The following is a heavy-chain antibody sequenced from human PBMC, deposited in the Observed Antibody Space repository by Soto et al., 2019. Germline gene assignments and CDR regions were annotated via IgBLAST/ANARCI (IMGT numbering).Heavy chain of an antibody. D-gene: IGHD5-18*01. CDR2: IYYSGST. CDR1: GGSISSYY. Sequence: SETLSLTCTVSGGSISSYYWSWIRQPPGKGLEWIGYIYYSGSTNYNPSLKSRVTISVDTSKNQFSLKLSSVTAADTAVCYCARERGYSYGSDYGMDVWGQGTTVTVS. CDR3: ARERGYSYGSDYGMDV. V-gene: IGHV4-59*01. J-gene: IGHJ6*02.